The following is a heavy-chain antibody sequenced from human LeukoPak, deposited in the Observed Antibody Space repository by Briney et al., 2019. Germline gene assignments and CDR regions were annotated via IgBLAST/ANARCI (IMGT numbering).Heavy chain of an antibody. V-gene: IGHV3-33*01. CDR2: IWYDGSNK. Sequence: GGSLRLSCAASGFTFSSYGMHWVRQAPGKGLEWVAVIWYDGSNKYYADSVKGRFTISRDNSKNTLYLQMNSLRAEDTAVYYCAREYSSSERYYMDVWGKGTTVTVSS. CDR1: GFTFSSYG. CDR3: AREYSSSERYYMDV. J-gene: IGHJ6*03. D-gene: IGHD6-6*01.